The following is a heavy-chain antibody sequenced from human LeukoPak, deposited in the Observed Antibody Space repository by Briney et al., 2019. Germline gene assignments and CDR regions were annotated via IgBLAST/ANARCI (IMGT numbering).Heavy chain of an antibody. Sequence: GGSLRLSCAASRFTFRNYGMHWVRQAPGKGLEWVATIWYDGSNQYYADSVKGRFTVSRDDSKNTLYPQMNSLRAEDTAVYYCAKDGGLWVSAHWGDSWGRGTLVTVSS. V-gene: IGHV3-33*06. D-gene: IGHD7-27*01. CDR3: AKDGGLWVSAHWGDS. J-gene: IGHJ4*02. CDR1: RFTFRNYG. CDR2: IWYDGSNQ.